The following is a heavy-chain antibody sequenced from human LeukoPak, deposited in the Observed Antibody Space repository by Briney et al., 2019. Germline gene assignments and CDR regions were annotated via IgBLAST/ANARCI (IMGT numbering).Heavy chain of an antibody. CDR2: INPNSGGT. Sequence: GASVKVSCKASGYTFTGYYMHWVRQAPGQGLEWMGWINPNSGGTNYAQKFQGRVTMTRDTSISPAYMELSRLRSDNTAVYYCAREDQHQFLAAAAYDYWGQGTLVTVSS. CDR3: AREDQHQFLAAAAYDY. D-gene: IGHD6-13*01. CDR1: GYTFTGYY. V-gene: IGHV1-2*02. J-gene: IGHJ4*02.